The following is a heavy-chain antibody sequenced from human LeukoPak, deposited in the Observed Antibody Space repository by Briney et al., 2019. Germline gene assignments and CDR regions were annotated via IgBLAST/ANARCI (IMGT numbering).Heavy chain of an antibody. CDR1: GGSISSSSYY. D-gene: IGHD3-22*01. Sequence: SETLSLTCTVSGGSISSSSYYWGWIRQPPGKGLEWIGSIYYSGSTYYNPSLKSRVTISVDTSKNQFSLKLSSVTAADTAVYYCARGVTMIVVAGGDAFDIWGQGTMVTVSS. CDR3: ARGVTMIVVAGGDAFDI. J-gene: IGHJ3*02. V-gene: IGHV4-39*07. CDR2: IYYSGST.